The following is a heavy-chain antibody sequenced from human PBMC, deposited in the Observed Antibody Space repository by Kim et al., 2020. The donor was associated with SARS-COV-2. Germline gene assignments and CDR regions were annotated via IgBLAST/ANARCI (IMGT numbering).Heavy chain of an antibody. J-gene: IGHJ4*02. CDR3: ASLVAGPFDH. Sequence: ASVKVSCKTSGYSFTAYHINWVRQAPGQGLEWMGWINTNTGNPSYAQGFTGRFVFSLDTSVSTAYLQINSLKTEDTAVYYCASLVAGPFDHWGQGTLVTVSS. CDR1: GYSFTAYH. CDR2: INTNTGNP. D-gene: IGHD6-19*01. V-gene: IGHV7-4-1*02.